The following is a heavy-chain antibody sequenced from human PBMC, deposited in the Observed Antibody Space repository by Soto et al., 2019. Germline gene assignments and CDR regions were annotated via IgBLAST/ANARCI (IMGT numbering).Heavy chain of an antibody. CDR1: GFTFSSYA. CDR2: ISYDGSNK. V-gene: IGHV3-30-3*01. Sequence: QVQLVESGGGVVQPGRSLRLSCAASGFTFSSYAMHWVRQAPGKGLEWVAVISYDGSNKYYADSVKGRFTISRDNSKNTLYLQMSSLRAEDTAVYYCARDDVNYWGQGTLVTVSS. J-gene: IGHJ4*02. CDR3: ARDDVNY.